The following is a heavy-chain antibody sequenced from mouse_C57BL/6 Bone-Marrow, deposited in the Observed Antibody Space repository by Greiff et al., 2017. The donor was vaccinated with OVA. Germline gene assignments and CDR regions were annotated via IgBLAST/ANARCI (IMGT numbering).Heavy chain of an antibody. J-gene: IGHJ2*01. Sequence: DVMLVESGGGLVKPGGSLKLSCAASGFTFSDSGMHWVRQAPEKGLEWVAYISSGSSTIYYADTVKGRFTISRDNAKNTLFLQMTSLRSEDTAMYYCVITTVDYWGQGTTLTVSS. V-gene: IGHV5-17*01. CDR3: VITTVDY. CDR2: ISSGSSTI. D-gene: IGHD1-1*01. CDR1: GFTFSDSG.